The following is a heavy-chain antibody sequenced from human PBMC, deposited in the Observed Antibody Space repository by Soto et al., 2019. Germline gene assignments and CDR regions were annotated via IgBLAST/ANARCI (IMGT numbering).Heavy chain of an antibody. V-gene: IGHV4-39*01. CDR3: ARPRYDILTGYYENWFXP. J-gene: IGHJ5*02. D-gene: IGHD3-9*01. CDR2: IYYSGST. Sequence: SETLSLTCTVSGGSISSSSYYWGWIRQPPGKGLEWIGSIYYSGSTYYNPSLKSRVTISVDTSKNQFSLKLSSVTAADTAVYYCARPRYDILTGYYENWFXPWGQGTLVTVSS. CDR1: GGSISSSSYY.